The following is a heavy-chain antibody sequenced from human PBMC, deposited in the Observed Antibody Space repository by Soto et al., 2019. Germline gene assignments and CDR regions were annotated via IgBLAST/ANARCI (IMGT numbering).Heavy chain of an antibody. Sequence: ASVKVSCKASGGTFSSYTISWVRQAPGQGLEWMGGIIPIFGTANYAQKFQGRVTITADESTSTAYMELSSLGSEDTAVYYCASGYYDSSGYRPYYYYGMDVWGQGTTVTVSS. CDR2: IIPIFGTA. V-gene: IGHV1-69*13. D-gene: IGHD3-22*01. CDR1: GGTFSSYT. CDR3: ASGYYDSSGYRPYYYYGMDV. J-gene: IGHJ6*02.